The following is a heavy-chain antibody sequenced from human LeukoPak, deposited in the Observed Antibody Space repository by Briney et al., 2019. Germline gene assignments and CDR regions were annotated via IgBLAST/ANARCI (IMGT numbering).Heavy chain of an antibody. D-gene: IGHD4-17*01. CDR3: AKIPGYTVTTHFDY. V-gene: IGHV3-30*04. CDR2: IGYDGVNK. Sequence: GGSLRLSCAASGFTFSSYPMHWVRQAPGKGLEWVAVIGYDGVNKFYTDSVKGRFTISRDDSKNTLYLQMDSLRAEDTAVYYCAKIPGYTVTTHFDYWGQGTLVTVSS. J-gene: IGHJ4*02. CDR1: GFTFSSYP.